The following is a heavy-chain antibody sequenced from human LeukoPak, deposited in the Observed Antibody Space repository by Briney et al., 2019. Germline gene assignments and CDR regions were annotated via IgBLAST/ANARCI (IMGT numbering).Heavy chain of an antibody. J-gene: IGHJ4*02. Sequence: TGGSLRLSCAASGFTVSSNFMSWVRQAPGKGLEWVSVIYSGGSTYYAHSVKGRFTISRDNSKNTLYLQMNSLRAGDTAVYYCARGSGYQYYFDNQPLDYWGQGTLVTVSS. D-gene: IGHD3-22*01. CDR2: IYSGGST. CDR1: GFTVSSNF. CDR3: ARGSGYQYYFDNQPLDY. V-gene: IGHV3-53*01.